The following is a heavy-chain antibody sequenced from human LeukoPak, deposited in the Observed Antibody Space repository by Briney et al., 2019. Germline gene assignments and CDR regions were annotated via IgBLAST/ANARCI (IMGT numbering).Heavy chain of an antibody. CDR1: GYTFTGYY. CDR2: INPNSGGT. J-gene: IGHJ5*02. CDR3: AGQAVAGTPNWFDP. Sequence: GASMKVSCKASGYTFTGYYMHWVRQAPGQGLEWMGWINPNSGGTNYAQKFQGRVTMTRDTSISTAYMELSRLRSDDTAVYYCAGQAVAGTPNWFDPWGQGTLVTVSS. D-gene: IGHD6-19*01. V-gene: IGHV1-2*02.